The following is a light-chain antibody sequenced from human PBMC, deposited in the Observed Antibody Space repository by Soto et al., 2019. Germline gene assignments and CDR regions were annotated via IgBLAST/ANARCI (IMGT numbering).Light chain of an antibody. CDR1: QSVSSN. CDR3: QQYNVWPLT. CDR2: VAS. Sequence: EIVMTQSPATLSVSPGERATLSCRASQSVSSNLAWYQQKPGQTPKLLIYVASTRATGIPARFSASGSGTEFTLAISSLQSEDFAVYYCQQYNVWPLTSGGGTKVEFK. J-gene: IGKJ4*01. V-gene: IGKV3-15*01.